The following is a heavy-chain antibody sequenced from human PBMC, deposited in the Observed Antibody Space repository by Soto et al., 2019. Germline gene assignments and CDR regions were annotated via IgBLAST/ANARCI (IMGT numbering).Heavy chain of an antibody. CDR3: ARDRGWELIAGNWFDP. CDR1: GGTFSSYA. V-gene: IGHV1-69*01. CDR2: IIPIFGTA. J-gene: IGHJ5*02. Sequence: QVQLVQSGAEVKKPGSSVKVSCKASGGTFSSYAISWVRQAPGQGLEWMGGIIPIFGTANYAQKFQGRVTIIADESTSTAYMELSSLRSEDTAVYYCARDRGWELIAGNWFDPWGQGTLVTVSS. D-gene: IGHD1-26*01.